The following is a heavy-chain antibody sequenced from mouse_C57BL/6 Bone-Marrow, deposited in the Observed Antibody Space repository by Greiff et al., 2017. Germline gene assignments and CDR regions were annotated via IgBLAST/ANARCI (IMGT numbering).Heavy chain of an antibody. J-gene: IGHJ3*01. V-gene: IGHV1-76*01. D-gene: IGHD1-1*01. Sequence: QVQLQQSGAELVRPGASVKLSCKASGYTFTDYYINWVKQRPGQGLEWIARIYPGSGNTYYNEKFKGKATLTAEKSSSTAYMQLSSLTSEDSAVYFCARVGGCSRGAWFAYWGQGTLVTVSA. CDR2: IYPGSGNT. CDR3: ARVGGCSRGAWFAY. CDR1: GYTFTDYY.